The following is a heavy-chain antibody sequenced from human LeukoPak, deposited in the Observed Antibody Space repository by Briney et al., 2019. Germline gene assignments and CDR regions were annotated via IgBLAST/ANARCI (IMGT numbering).Heavy chain of an antibody. CDR3: VRPESAGTKYRFDY. CDR2: KYYDRNSGNT. V-gene: IGHV4-59*01. CDR1: GGSMRYYY. J-gene: IGHJ4*02. D-gene: IGHD1-1*01. Sequence: SETLSLTYTVSGGSMRYYYWTWLRQTPGKGLEGIGYKYYDRNSGNTHYNPSLESRVTISVDTSKNHVSLNLTSVTAADTAVYYCVRPESAGTKYRFDYWGQGALVTVSS.